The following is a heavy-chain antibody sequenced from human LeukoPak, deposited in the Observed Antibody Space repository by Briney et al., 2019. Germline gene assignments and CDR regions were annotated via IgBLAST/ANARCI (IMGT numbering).Heavy chain of an antibody. Sequence: SETLSLTCAVYGGSFSGYYWSWIRQPPGKGLEWIGEINHSGSTNYNPSPKSRVTISVDTSKNQFSLKLSSVTAADAAVYYCAALSSGSGWYYFDYWGQGTLVTVSS. CDR1: GGSFSGYY. CDR3: AALSSGSGWYYFDY. CDR2: INHSGST. D-gene: IGHD6-19*01. V-gene: IGHV4-34*01. J-gene: IGHJ4*02.